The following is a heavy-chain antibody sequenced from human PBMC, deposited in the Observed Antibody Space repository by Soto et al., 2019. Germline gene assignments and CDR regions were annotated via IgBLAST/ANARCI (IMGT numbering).Heavy chain of an antibody. J-gene: IGHJ6*02. D-gene: IGHD6-19*01. CDR1: GFTFSSYA. CDR3: AREPIVRQWLARHYGMDV. Sequence: GGSLRLSCAASGFTFSSYAMHWVRQAPGKGLEWVAVISYDGSNKYYADSVKGRFTISRDNSKNTLYLQMNSLRAEDTAVYYCAREPIVRQWLARHYGMDVWGQGTTVTVSS. CDR2: ISYDGSNK. V-gene: IGHV3-30-3*01.